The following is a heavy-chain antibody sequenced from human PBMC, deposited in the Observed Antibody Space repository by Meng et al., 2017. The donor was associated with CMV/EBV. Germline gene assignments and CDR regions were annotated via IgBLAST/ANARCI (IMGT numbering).Heavy chain of an antibody. CDR2: IIPIFGTA. D-gene: IGHD3-3*01. V-gene: IGHV1-69*05. Sequence: SVKVSCKASGGTFSSYAISWVRQAPGQGLEWMGGIIPIFGTANYAQKFQGRVTITTDESTSTAYMELSSLRSEDTAVYYCARIPGVYEFWSGPQGGWFDPWGQGTLVTVSS. J-gene: IGHJ5*02. CDR1: GGTFSSYA. CDR3: ARIPGVYEFWSGPQGGWFDP.